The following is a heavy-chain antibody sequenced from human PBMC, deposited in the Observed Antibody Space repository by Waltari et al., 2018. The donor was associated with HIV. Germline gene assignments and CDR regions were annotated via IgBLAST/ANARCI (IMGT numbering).Heavy chain of an antibody. Sequence: VHLVESGGGVVQPGRSLRLSCAASGFTFSSYWMGWVRQGTGRGLEWGANIKQDGSDNDYVDFVKGRFTIARDNGKNSLYLQMNSLRAEDTAVYYCASEGYSSGWSRDYWGQGTLVTVSS. J-gene: IGHJ4*02. CDR1: GFTFSSYW. V-gene: IGHV3-7*01. D-gene: IGHD6-19*01. CDR2: IKQDGSDN. CDR3: ASEGYSSGWSRDY.